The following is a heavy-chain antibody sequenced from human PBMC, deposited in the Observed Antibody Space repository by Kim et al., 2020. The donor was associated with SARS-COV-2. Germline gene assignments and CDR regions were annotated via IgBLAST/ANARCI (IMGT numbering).Heavy chain of an antibody. CDR2: ISSSGSST. J-gene: IGHJ6*02. CDR3: ARGGGMDV. Sequence: GGSLRLSCAASGFTFSNYNMNWVRQAPGKGLEWVSYISSSGSSTHYADSVKGRFTISRDNAKNSLYLQVNSLRDEDTAVYYCARGGGMDVWGQGTTVTVS. V-gene: IGHV3-48*02. CDR1: GFTFSNYN.